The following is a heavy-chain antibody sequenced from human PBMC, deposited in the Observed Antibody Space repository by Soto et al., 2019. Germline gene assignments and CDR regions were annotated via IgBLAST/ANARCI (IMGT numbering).Heavy chain of an antibody. J-gene: IGHJ6*02. CDR3: AATKCSYYYGMDV. D-gene: IGHD2-15*01. CDR1: GFTFSDHY. V-gene: IGHV3-72*01. CDR2: TRKKANSYTT. Sequence: EVQLVESGGGLVQPGGSLRLSCAASGFTFSDHYMDWVRQAPGKGLEWVGRTRKKANSYTTEYAASVKGRFTISRDDSKNSLYLQMNSLKTEDTAVYYCAATKCSYYYGMDVWCQGTTVTVSS.